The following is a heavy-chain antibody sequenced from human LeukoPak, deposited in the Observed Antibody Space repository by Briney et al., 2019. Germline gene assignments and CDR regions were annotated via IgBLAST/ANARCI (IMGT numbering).Heavy chain of an antibody. CDR2: IGTAGDT. J-gene: IGHJ6*02. CDR1: GFTFSSYD. Sequence: GGSLRLSCAASGFTFSSYDMHWVRQATGKGLEWVSAIGTAGDTYYPGSVKGRFTISRENAKNSLYLQMNSLRAGDTAVYYCARAIAAAGTDYYYGMDVWGQGTTVTVS. CDR3: ARAIAAAGTDYYYGMDV. D-gene: IGHD6-13*01. V-gene: IGHV3-13*01.